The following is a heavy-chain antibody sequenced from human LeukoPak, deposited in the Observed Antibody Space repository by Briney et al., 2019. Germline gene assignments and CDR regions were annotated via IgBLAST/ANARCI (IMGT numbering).Heavy chain of an antibody. D-gene: IGHD3-9*01. CDR1: GYTFTSYG. Sequence: ASVKVSCKASGYTFTSYGISWVRQAPGQGLEWMGWINPNNGATDYAQKFQGRVTMTRDTSISTAYMELTRPTSDDTAFYYCARDYDISTGYPPRFWGQGTLVTVSS. V-gene: IGHV1-2*02. J-gene: IGHJ4*02. CDR3: ARDYDISTGYPPRF. CDR2: INPNNGAT.